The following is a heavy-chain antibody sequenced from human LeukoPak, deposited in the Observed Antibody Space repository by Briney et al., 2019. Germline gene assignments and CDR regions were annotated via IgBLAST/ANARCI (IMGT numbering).Heavy chain of an antibody. CDR3: ASMGWAAAGDKGGYFDY. CDR1: GFTFSSYS. J-gene: IGHJ4*02. D-gene: IGHD6-13*01. CDR2: ISSSSSYV. Sequence: GGSLRLSCAASGFTFSSYSMNWVRQAPGKGLEWVSSISSSSSYVYYADSVKGRFTISRDNAKNSLYLQMNSLRAEDTAVYYCASMGWAAAGDKGGYFDYWGQGTLVTVSS. V-gene: IGHV3-21*01.